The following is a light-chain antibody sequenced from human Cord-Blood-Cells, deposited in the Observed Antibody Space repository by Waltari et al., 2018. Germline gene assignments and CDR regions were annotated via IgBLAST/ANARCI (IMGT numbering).Light chain of an antibody. CDR2: DVS. V-gene: IGLV2-14*01. J-gene: IGLJ2*01. CDR1: SSDVGGYNY. CDR3: SSYTSSSTLV. Sequence: QSALTQPASVSGSPGQSITISCTGTSSDVGGYNYVSWYQQPPGKAPKLMIYDVSKRPSGVANHFSGSKSGNTASLTISGLQAEDEADYYCSSYTSSSTLVFGGGTKLTVL.